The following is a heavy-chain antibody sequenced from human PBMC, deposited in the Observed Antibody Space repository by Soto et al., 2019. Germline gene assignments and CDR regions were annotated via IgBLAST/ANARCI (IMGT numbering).Heavy chain of an antibody. CDR1: GYTFTSYY. Sequence: ASVKVSCKASGYTFTSYYMHWVRQAPGQGLEWMGIINPSGGSTSYAQKFQGRVTMTRDTSTSTVYMELSSLRSEDTAVYYCARVGQIYYYYYGMDVWGQGTTVTVSS. CDR2: INPSGGST. J-gene: IGHJ6*02. V-gene: IGHV1-46*01. CDR3: ARVGQIYYYYYGMDV.